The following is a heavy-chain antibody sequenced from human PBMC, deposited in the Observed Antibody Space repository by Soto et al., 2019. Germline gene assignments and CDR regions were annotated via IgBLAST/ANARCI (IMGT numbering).Heavy chain of an antibody. CDR1: GYNFINCW. Sequence: VSLKIIGRGSGYNFINCWIGWVPQIPRKGLEWMGIIYPGDSDTRYSPSFQGQVTISADKSISTAYLQWSSLKASDTAMYYSARLTDSSGYYFDYWGQGTLVTVSS. D-gene: IGHD3-22*01. V-gene: IGHV5-51*01. CDR2: IYPGDSDT. CDR3: ARLTDSSGYYFDY. J-gene: IGHJ4*02.